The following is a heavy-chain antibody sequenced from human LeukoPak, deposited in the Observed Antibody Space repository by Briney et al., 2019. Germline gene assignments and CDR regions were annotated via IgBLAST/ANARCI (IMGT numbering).Heavy chain of an antibody. Sequence: GGSLRLSCAASGFTFSSYSMNWVRQAPGKGLEWVSSISSSSSYIYYADSVKGRFTISRDNAKNSLYLQMNSLRAEDTAVYYCARARGWGTTFYFDYWGQGTLVTVSS. D-gene: IGHD3-16*01. V-gene: IGHV3-21*04. CDR3: ARARGWGTTFYFDY. J-gene: IGHJ4*02. CDR1: GFTFSSYS. CDR2: ISSSSSYI.